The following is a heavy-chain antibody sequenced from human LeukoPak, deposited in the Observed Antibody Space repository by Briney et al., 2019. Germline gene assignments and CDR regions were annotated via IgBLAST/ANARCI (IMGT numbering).Heavy chain of an antibody. J-gene: IGHJ4*02. CDR1: GFTFSSYS. Sequence: GGSLRLSCAASGFTFSSYSMNWVRQAPGKGLEWVSSISSSIIYIYYADSVKGRFTLSRDNAKNSLYLQMNSLRAEDTAVYYCARDPFSYSSSPDYFDYWGQGTLVTVSS. CDR2: ISSSIIYI. CDR3: ARDPFSYSSSPDYFDY. D-gene: IGHD6-6*01. V-gene: IGHV3-21*01.